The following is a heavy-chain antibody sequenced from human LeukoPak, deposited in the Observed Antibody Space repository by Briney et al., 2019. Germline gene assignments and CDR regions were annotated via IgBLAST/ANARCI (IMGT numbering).Heavy chain of an antibody. CDR2: ISNSSSYI. J-gene: IGHJ4*02. CDR3: ARDSQWLVPFDY. D-gene: IGHD6-19*01. Sequence: GGSLRLSCAASGFTFSSYSMNWVRQAPGKGLEWVSSISNSSSYIYYADSVKGRFTISRDNAKNSLYLQMNSLRAEDTAVYYCARDSQWLVPFDYWGQGTLVTVSS. V-gene: IGHV3-21*01. CDR1: GFTFSSYS.